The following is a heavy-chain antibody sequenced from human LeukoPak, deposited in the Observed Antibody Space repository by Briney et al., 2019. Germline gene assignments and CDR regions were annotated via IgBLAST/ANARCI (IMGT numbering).Heavy chain of an antibody. CDR2: INPNSGGP. J-gene: IGHJ3*02. Sequence: SVNVSCQASVYNFTGYYIHWVRQAPGQGLEWMGWINPNSGGPNYAQKSQGRVTMTRDTSISTAYMELTRLRSDDTAVYYCARDRPPRAFDIWGQGTMVTLSS. D-gene: IGHD6-6*01. V-gene: IGHV1-2*02. CDR3: ARDRPPRAFDI. CDR1: VYNFTGYY.